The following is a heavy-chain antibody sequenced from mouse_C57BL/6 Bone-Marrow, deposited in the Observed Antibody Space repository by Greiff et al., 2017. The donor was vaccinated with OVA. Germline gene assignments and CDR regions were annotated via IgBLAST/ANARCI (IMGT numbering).Heavy chain of an antibody. V-gene: IGHV1-81*01. CDR3: ASPHYYGSSPWFAY. CDR2: IYPRSGNT. Sequence: QVQLQQSGAELARPGASVKLSCKASGYTFTSYGISWVKQRTGQGLEWIGEIYPRSGNTYYNEKFKGKATLTADKSSSTAYMELRSLTSEDSAVYFCASPHYYGSSPWFAYWGQGTLVTVSA. J-gene: IGHJ3*01. D-gene: IGHD1-1*01. CDR1: GYTFTSYG.